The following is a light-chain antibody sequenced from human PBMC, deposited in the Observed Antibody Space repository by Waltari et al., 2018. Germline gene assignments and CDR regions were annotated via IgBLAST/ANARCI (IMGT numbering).Light chain of an antibody. V-gene: IGKV3D-11*01. J-gene: IGKJ4*01. CDR3: QQRSSSIT. CDR2: DAS. Sequence: TVLTQSPATLSLSPGERATLSCRASQDIASFLAWYQQKPGQAPRLLIYDASIRATGVPARFSGSGPGRDFTLTISSLEPEDSAVYYCQQRSSSITFGGGTKVEIK. CDR1: QDIASF.